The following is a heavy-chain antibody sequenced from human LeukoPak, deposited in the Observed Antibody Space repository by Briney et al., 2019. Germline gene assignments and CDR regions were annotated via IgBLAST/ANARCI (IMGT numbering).Heavy chain of an antibody. J-gene: IGHJ4*02. Sequence: GGSLRLSCAASGFTFNIYYMIWIRQAPGKGLECISYISSSGTTIYYADSVKGRFTISSDNVKNSLYLQMNSLRAEDTAMYYCARRSNLAAAADFDYWGQRTLVTVSS. CDR1: GFTFNIYY. CDR3: ARRSNLAAAADFDY. D-gene: IGHD6-13*01. CDR2: ISSSGTTI. V-gene: IGHV3-11*04.